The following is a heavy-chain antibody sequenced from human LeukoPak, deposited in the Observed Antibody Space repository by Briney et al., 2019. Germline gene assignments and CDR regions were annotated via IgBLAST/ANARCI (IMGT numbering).Heavy chain of an antibody. V-gene: IGHV3-23*01. Sequence: GGSLRLSCAASGFAFSSNAMAWVRQAPGQGLEWVSGIGGDGNTHYADSVRGRFTISRDISENTVSLQMSSLRAEDTAVYYCAKDIMRWSFDSWGQGILVTVSS. D-gene: IGHD2-21*01. J-gene: IGHJ4*02. CDR1: GFAFSSNA. CDR3: AKDIMRWSFDS. CDR2: IGGDGNT.